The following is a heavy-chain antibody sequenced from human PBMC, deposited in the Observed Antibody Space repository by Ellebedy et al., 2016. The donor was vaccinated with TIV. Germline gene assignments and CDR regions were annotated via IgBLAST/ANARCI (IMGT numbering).Heavy chain of an antibody. D-gene: IGHD2-15*01. Sequence: GESLKISXTASGFTFSRYSINWVRQAPGKGLEWVSSISGSSSDIFYGDAVKGRFTVSRDNANNSVFLEMSTLRDEDSAVYYCSVRLGNCSGSSCRQDMDVWGKGTTVTVSS. J-gene: IGHJ6*03. CDR1: GFTFSRYS. V-gene: IGHV3-21*01. CDR3: SVRLGNCSGSSCRQDMDV. CDR2: ISGSSSDI.